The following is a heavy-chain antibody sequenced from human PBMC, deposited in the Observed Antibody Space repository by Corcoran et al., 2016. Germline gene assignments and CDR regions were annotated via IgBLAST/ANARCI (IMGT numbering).Heavy chain of an antibody. V-gene: IGHV3-53*01. Sequence: EVQLVESGGGLIQPGGSLRLSCAASGFTVSSNYMSWVRQAPGKGLEWVSVIYSGGSTYYADSVKGRFTISRDNSKNTVYLQMNSLRAEDTAVYYCARDGFIPKGGMDVWGQGTTVTVSS. CDR3: ARDGFIPKGGMDV. CDR2: IYSGGST. D-gene: IGHD3-16*01. CDR1: GFTVSSNY. J-gene: IGHJ6*02.